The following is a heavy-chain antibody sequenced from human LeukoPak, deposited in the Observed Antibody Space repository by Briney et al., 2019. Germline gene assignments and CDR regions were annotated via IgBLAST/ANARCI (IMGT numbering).Heavy chain of an antibody. V-gene: IGHV1-69*02. CDR1: GGTFSSYT. J-gene: IGHJ3*02. CDR3: ARGHCSGGSCYLYAFDI. D-gene: IGHD2-15*01. Sequence: ASVKVSCKASGGTFSSYTISWVRLAPGQGLEWMGRIIPILGIANYAQKFQGRVTITADESTSTAYMELSSLRSEDTAVYYCARGHCSGGSCYLYAFDIWGQGTMVTVSS. CDR2: IIPILGIA.